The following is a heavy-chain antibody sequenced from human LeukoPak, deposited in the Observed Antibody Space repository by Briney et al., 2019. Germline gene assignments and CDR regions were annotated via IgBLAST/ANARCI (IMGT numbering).Heavy chain of an antibody. V-gene: IGHV3-15*01. Sequence: GGSLRLSCAASGFTLSNTWMTWIRQAPREGLEWVGHIKSKPDGGTTDYAAPVKGRFIISRYDSKYTLYLQMNSLKTEDTAVYYCTTDPISAGLDYWGQGTLVTVSS. CDR1: GFTLSNTW. D-gene: IGHD6-13*01. J-gene: IGHJ4*02. CDR2: IKSKPDGGTT. CDR3: TTDPISAGLDY.